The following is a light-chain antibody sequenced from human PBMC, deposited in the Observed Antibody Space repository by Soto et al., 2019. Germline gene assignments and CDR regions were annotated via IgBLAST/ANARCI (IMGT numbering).Light chain of an antibody. Sequence: EIVLTQSPGTLSLSPGERATLSCRASQTVDTNYLAWYQQIPGQAPRLLIYGASTRATGIPDRFSGSGSGTDFTLTISSLQSEDFAVYFCQQYDDWPPYTFGQGTKVDIK. CDR1: QTVDTNY. V-gene: IGKV3-20*01. J-gene: IGKJ2*01. CDR2: GAS. CDR3: QQYDDWPPYT.